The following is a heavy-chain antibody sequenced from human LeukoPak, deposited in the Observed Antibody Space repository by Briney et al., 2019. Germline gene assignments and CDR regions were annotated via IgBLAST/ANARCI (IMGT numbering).Heavy chain of an antibody. D-gene: IGHD3-10*01. J-gene: IGHJ4*02. Sequence: ASVKVSCKASGYTFTSYDINWVRQATGQGLEWMGWMNPNSGNTGYAQKFQGRVTMTRNTSISTAYMELSSLRSEDTAVYYCARNADTWFGELLYFTGSYWGQGTLVTVSS. CDR1: GYTFTSYD. CDR2: MNPNSGNT. CDR3: ARNADTWFGELLYFTGSY. V-gene: IGHV1-8*01.